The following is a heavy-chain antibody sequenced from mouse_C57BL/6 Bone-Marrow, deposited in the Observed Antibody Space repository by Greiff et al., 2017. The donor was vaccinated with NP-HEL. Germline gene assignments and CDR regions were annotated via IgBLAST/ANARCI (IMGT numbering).Heavy chain of an antibody. J-gene: IGHJ3*01. CDR2: INYDGSST. CDR3: AREGGYGSSPWFAY. Sequence: EVKLMESEGGLVQPGSSMKLSCTASGFTFSDYYMAWVRQVPEKGLEWVANINYDGSSTYYLDSLKSRFIISRDNAKNILYLQMSSLKSEDTATYYCAREGGYGSSPWFAYWGQGTLVTVSA. CDR1: GFTFSDYY. D-gene: IGHD1-1*01. V-gene: IGHV5-16*01.